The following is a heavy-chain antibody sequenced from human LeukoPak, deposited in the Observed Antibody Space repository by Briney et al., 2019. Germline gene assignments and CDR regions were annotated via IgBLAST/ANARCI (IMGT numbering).Heavy chain of an antibody. Sequence: GGSLRLSCAASGFTFSSYGMHWVRQAPGKGLEWVAVIWYDGSNKYYAESVKGRFTISRDNSKNTLYLQMNSLRAEDTAVYYCARDRAAGHYFDYWGQGTLVTVSS. CDR1: GFTFSSYG. CDR2: IWYDGSNK. V-gene: IGHV3-33*01. CDR3: ARDRAAGHYFDY. J-gene: IGHJ4*02. D-gene: IGHD6-13*01.